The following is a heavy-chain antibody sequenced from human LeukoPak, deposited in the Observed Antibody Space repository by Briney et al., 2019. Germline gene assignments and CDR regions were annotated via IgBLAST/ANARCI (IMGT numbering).Heavy chain of an antibody. V-gene: IGHV3-15*01. J-gene: IGHJ4*02. D-gene: IGHD4-17*01. CDR2: IRSKAYGGTP. CDR3: TTEHDYGDFFDY. Sequence: AGSLRLSCVASGFTFTNAWMSWVRQAPGKGLEWVARIRSKAYGGTPEYAAPVQGRFTISRDDSRATLYLQMNSLKTEDTAVYYCTTEHDYGDFFDYWGQGNLVTVSS. CDR1: GFTFTNAW.